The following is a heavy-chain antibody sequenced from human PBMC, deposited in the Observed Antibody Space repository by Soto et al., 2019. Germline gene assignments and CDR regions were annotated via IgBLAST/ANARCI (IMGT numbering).Heavy chain of an antibody. J-gene: IGHJ5*02. D-gene: IGHD5-12*01. CDR1: GGSISSYY. Sequence: PSETLSLTCTVSGGSISSYYWSWIRQPPGKGLEWIGYIYYSGSTNYNPSLKSRVTISVDTSKNQFSLKLSSVTAADTAVYYCARHGGYDRWGGWFDPWGQGTLVTVSS. CDR2: IYYSGST. V-gene: IGHV4-59*08. CDR3: ARHGGYDRWGGWFDP.